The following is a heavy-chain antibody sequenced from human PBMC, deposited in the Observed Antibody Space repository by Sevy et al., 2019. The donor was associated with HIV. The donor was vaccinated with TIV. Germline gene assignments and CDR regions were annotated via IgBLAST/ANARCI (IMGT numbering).Heavy chain of an antibody. V-gene: IGHV3-48*01. CDR3: ARESYFYDTTTFPENDY. CDR1: GFTFSSYA. CDR2: ISHSTNTR. Sequence: QLGGSLRLSCAASGFTFSSYAMSWVRQAPGKGLEWISYISHSTNTRLYAASVTGRFSISRDNARNSLYLQMNSLRAEDTAVYYCARESYFYDTTTFPENDYWGRGTLVTVSS. J-gene: IGHJ4*02. D-gene: IGHD3-22*01.